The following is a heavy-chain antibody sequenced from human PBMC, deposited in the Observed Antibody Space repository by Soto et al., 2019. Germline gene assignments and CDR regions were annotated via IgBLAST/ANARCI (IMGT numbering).Heavy chain of an antibody. V-gene: IGHV1-69*16. CDR2: IIPLLGTT. D-gene: IGHD6-13*01. CDR1: GGPFSSYT. J-gene: IGHJ4*02. CDR3: VRDSIAASGFDS. Sequence: QVQVVQSGAEVKKPGSSVKVSCKVSGGPFSSYTLSWVRQAPGQGPEWMGEIIPLLGTTNYVQDFQGRLTIAADVSTNTAYMELSSLRYEDTALYYCVRDSIAASGFDSWGQGTLVTVS.